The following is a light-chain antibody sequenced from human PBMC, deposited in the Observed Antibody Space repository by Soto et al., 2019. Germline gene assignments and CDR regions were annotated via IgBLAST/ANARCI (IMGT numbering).Light chain of an antibody. J-gene: IGLJ2*01. V-gene: IGLV1-44*01. Sequence: QSVLTQPPSASGAPGQRVTISCSGSSSNIGSNTINWYQQLPGTAPKLLISSNNQRPSGVPDRFSGSKSDTSASLAISGLQSEDEADYYCETWDDSLNGVVFGGGTKLTVL. CDR3: ETWDDSLNGVV. CDR1: SSNIGSNT. CDR2: SNN.